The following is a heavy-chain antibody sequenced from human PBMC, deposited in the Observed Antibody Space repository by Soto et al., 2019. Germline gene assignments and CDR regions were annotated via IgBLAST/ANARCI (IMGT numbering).Heavy chain of an antibody. CDR1: GFTFSSYG. D-gene: IGHD2-21*02. J-gene: IGHJ4*02. V-gene: IGHV3-30*18. Sequence: GGSLRLSCAASGFTFSSYGMHWVRQAPGKGLEWVAVMSHDGGDKYYADSVKGRFTISRDNSKNTLYLQMNSLRAEDTAVYYCAKGPCGGDCYYDYWGQGTLVTVSS. CDR2: MSHDGGDK. CDR3: AKGPCGGDCYYDY.